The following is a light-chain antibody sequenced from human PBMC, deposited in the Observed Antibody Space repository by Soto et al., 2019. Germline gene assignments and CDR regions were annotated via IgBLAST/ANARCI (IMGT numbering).Light chain of an antibody. V-gene: IGKV1-5*01. J-gene: IGKJ3*01. CDR2: DAS. CDR3: QQYYSFVT. CDR1: QSISSW. Sequence: DIQMTQSPSTLSASVGDRVTITCRASQSISSWLAWYQQKPGKAPKLLIYDASSLESGVSSRFSGSGSGAEFTLTISSLQPDDFATYYCQQYYSFVTFGPGTKVDI.